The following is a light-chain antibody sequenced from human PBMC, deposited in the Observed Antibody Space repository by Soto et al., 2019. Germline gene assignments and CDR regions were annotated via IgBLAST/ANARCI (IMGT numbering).Light chain of an antibody. V-gene: IGKV3-20*01. CDR3: QQYGASPPYT. J-gene: IGKJ2*01. CDR1: RSFASSY. CDR2: AAS. Sequence: EIVLTQSPGTLSLSPGERATLSCRASRSFASSYLAWYQHKPGQAPRLLIYAASIRATGVPDRFSGSGSGTDFTLTISRPEPEDSAVYYCQQYGASPPYTFGQGTKVEIK.